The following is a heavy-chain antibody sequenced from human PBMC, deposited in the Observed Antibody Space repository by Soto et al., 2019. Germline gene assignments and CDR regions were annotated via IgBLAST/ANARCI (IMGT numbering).Heavy chain of an antibody. Sequence: VESLKISCNGSGYNLAGYWIAWVRQMPGKGLELMGIIYPSDSDTRYRPSFQGQVTISADKSISSAYLQWSSLRASDTAMYYCARGGVSTRTFDYWGQGTPVTVSS. CDR2: IYPSDSDT. V-gene: IGHV5-51*01. CDR3: ARGGVSTRTFDY. D-gene: IGHD3-3*01. J-gene: IGHJ4*02. CDR1: GYNLAGYW.